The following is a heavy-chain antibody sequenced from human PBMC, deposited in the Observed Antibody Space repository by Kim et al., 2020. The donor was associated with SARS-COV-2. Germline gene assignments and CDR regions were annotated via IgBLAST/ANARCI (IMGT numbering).Heavy chain of an antibody. V-gene: IGHV3-21*01. J-gene: IGHJ4*02. Sequence: GGSLRLSCAASGFTFSSYSMNWVRQAPGKGLEWVSSISSSSSYIYYADSVKGRFTISRDNAKNSLYLQMNSLRAEDTAVYYCATTPGIAVAGRFDYWGQGTLVTVSS. CDR1: GFTFSSYS. D-gene: IGHD6-19*01. CDR3: ATTPGIAVAGRFDY. CDR2: ISSSSSYI.